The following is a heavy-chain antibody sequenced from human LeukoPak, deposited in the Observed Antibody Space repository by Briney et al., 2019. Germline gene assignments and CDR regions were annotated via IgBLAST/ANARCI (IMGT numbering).Heavy chain of an antibody. Sequence: PGGSLRLSCAASGFTFSSYGMHWVRQAPGKGLEWVAFIRYDGSNKYYADSVKGRFTISRDNSKNTLYLHVNSLRPEDTAMYYCARISDCSGGSCYSRNYWGQGTLVTVSS. D-gene: IGHD2-15*01. CDR2: IRYDGSNK. J-gene: IGHJ4*02. V-gene: IGHV3-30*02. CDR3: ARISDCSGGSCYSRNY. CDR1: GFTFSSYG.